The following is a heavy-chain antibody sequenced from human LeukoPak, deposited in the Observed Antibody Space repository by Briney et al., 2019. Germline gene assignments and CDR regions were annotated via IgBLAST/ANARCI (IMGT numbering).Heavy chain of an antibody. Sequence: ASVKVSCKASGGTFSSYAISWVRQAPGQGLEWMGWINPNSGGTNYAQKFQGRVTMTRDTSISTAYMELSRLRSDDTAVYYCARVGQEDWYFDLWGRGTLVTVSS. CDR2: INPNSGGT. CDR3: ARVGQEDWYFDL. J-gene: IGHJ2*01. CDR1: GGTFSSYA. V-gene: IGHV1-2*02.